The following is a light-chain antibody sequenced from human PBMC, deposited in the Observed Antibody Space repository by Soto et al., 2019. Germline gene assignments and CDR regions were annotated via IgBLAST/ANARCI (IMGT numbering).Light chain of an antibody. J-gene: IGLJ3*02. V-gene: IGLV1-40*01. CDR3: QSYDSSLSGWV. CDR1: SSNIGAGYG. CDR2: GNS. Sequence: QLVLTQPPSVSGAPGQRVTISCTGSSSNIGAGYGVHWYQQLPGTAPKLLIYGNSNRPSGVPDRFSGSKSGTSASLAITGLQAEDEADYYCQSYDSSLSGWVFGGETNLTVL.